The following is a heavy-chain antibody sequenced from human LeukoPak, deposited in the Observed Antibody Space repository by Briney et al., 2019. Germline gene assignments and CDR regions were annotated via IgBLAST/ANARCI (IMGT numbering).Heavy chain of an antibody. CDR1: GGSINSYY. Sequence: SETLSLTCTVSGGSINSYYWSWIRQPPGKGLEWIGYFHSSGSPNYNPSLKSRVTISVDTSKNQLSLKLSSVTAADTAVYYCARNRGNGNWFDPWGQGTLVTVSS. CDR3: ARNRGNGNWFDP. V-gene: IGHV4-59*01. D-gene: IGHD2-8*01. CDR2: FHSSGSP. J-gene: IGHJ5*02.